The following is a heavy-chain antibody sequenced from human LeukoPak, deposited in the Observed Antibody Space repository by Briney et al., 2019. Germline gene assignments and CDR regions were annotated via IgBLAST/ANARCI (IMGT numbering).Heavy chain of an antibody. CDR1: GYTFTNYA. J-gene: IGHJ4*02. CDR3: ARGDGYSPADY. Sequence: ASVKVSCKASGYTFTNYAMNWMRQAPGQGLEWMGWINTNTGNPTYVQGFTGRFVFTLDTSVSTAYLQINSLKAYDTAAYYCARGDGYSPADYWGQGTLVTVSS. V-gene: IGHV7-4-1*02. D-gene: IGHD5-24*01. CDR2: INTNTGNP.